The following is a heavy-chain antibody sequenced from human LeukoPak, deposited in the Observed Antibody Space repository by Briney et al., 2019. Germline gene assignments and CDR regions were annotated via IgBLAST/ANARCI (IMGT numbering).Heavy chain of an antibody. V-gene: IGHV4-38-2*02. CDR2: IYHSGST. CDR1: GYSISSGYY. J-gene: IGHJ5*02. CDR3: ARDPIAAAGNWFDP. Sequence: SETLSLTCTVSGYSISSGYYWGWIRRPPGKGLEWIGSIYHSGSTYYNPSLKSRVTISVDTSKNQFSLKLSSVTAADTAVYYCARDPIAAAGNWFDPWGQGTLVTVSS. D-gene: IGHD6-13*01.